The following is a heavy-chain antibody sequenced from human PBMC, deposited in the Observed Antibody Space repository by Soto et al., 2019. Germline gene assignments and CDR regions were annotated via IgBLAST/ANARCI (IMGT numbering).Heavy chain of an antibody. Sequence: PGGSLRLSCAASGFTFSSYAMSWVRQAPGKGLEWVSTISGSDGRTYSTDSVKGRFTISGDNSRNTAYLQMNSLRVEDTAVYYCAKGVSQYTPLALFDYWGRGTLVTVSS. CDR3: AKGVSQYTPLALFDY. CDR2: ISGSDGRT. CDR1: GFTFSSYA. V-gene: IGHV3-23*01. J-gene: IGHJ4*02. D-gene: IGHD5-18*01.